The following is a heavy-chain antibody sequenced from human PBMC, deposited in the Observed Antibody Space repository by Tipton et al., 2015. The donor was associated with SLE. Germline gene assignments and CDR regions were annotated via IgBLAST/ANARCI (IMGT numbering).Heavy chain of an antibody. D-gene: IGHD3-22*01. V-gene: IGHV3-30*18. CDR1: GFTFSSYG. Sequence: SLRLSCAASGFTFSSYGMHWVRQAPGKGLEWVAGISYDGSNKYYADSVKGRFTISRDNSKNTLYLQMNSLRAEDTAVYYCAKDTYYYDSSGYYYPRYWGQGTLVTVSS. CDR2: ISYDGSNK. CDR3: AKDTYYYDSSGYYYPRY. J-gene: IGHJ4*02.